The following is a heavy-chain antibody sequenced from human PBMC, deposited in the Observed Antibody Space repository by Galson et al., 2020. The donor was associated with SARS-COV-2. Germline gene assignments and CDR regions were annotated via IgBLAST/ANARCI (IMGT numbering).Heavy chain of an antibody. J-gene: IGHJ6*02. Sequence: SETLSLTSAVYGRSFRGSYWSWIRQAPGKGLEWIGEINHTGSTTYTPSLKSRVTISVDTSKNQFTLKLNSVTAADTGVYYCTKRNELRWFGGLLRSAYNNSIDVWGQGTTVIVSS. CDR3: TKRNELRWFGGLLRSAYNNSIDV. D-gene: IGHD3-10*01. CDR1: GRSFRGSY. CDR2: INHTGST. V-gene: IGHV4-34*01.